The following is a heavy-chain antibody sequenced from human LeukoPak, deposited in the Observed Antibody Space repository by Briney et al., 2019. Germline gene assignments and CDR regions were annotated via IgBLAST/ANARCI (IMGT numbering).Heavy chain of an antibody. CDR3: ARDFRITYYYGAGSYYLDY. V-gene: IGHV3-7*01. J-gene: IGHJ4*02. D-gene: IGHD3-10*01. CDR2: IKHDGSEK. Sequence: PVVSLRLSCAASGFTRSSYWMSWVPQAPRKGRERVANIKHDGSEKSYVDSVKRRFTICRDKAKNSRYLQMNSLRAEDTAVYCCARDFRITYYYGAGSYYLDYWGQGTLVTVSS. CDR1: GFTRSSYW.